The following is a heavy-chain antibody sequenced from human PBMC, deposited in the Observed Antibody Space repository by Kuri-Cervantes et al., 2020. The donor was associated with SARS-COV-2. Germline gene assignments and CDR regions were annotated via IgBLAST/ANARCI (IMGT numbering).Heavy chain of an antibody. Sequence: SETLSLTCTVSGGSISSHYWSWIRQPPGKGLEWIGYIYYSGSTNYNPSLKSRITISVDTSKNQFSLKLSSVTAADTAVYYCARDVWDWGQGTLVTVSS. CDR1: GGSISSHY. V-gene: IGHV4-59*11. D-gene: IGHD3-16*01. CDR3: ARDVWD. J-gene: IGHJ4*02. CDR2: IYYSGST.